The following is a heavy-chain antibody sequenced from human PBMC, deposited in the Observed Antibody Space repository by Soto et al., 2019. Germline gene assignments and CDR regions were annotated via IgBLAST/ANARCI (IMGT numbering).Heavy chain of an antibody. V-gene: IGHV4-34*01. Sequence: SETLSLTCAVYGGSFSGYYWSWIRQPPGKGLEWIGEINHSGSTNYNPSLKSRVTISVDTSKNQFSLKPSSVTAADTAVYYCAREGGSSWYHDAFDIWGQGTMVTVS. CDR2: INHSGST. J-gene: IGHJ3*02. CDR1: GGSFSGYY. CDR3: AREGGSSWYHDAFDI. D-gene: IGHD6-13*01.